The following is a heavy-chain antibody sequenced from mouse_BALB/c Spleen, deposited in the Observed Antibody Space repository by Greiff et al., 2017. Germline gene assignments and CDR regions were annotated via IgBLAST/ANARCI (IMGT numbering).Heavy chain of an antibody. CDR1: GYTFTSYT. V-gene: IGHV1-4*02. J-gene: IGHJ2*01. CDR2: INPSSGYT. CDR3: ARGTTATDY. D-gene: IGHD1-2*01. Sequence: AAELARPGASVKMSCKASGYTFTSYTMHWVKQRPGQGLEWIGYINPSSGYTEYNQKFKDKTTLTADKSSSTAYMQLSSLTSEDSAVYYCARGTTATDYWGQGTTLTVSS.